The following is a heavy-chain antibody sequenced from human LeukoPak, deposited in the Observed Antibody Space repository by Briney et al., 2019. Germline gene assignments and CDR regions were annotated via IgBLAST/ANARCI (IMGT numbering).Heavy chain of an antibody. CDR2: INPNSGGT. J-gene: IGHJ5*02. Sequence: ASVKVSCKASGYTFTGYYMHWVRQAPGQGLVWMGWINPNSGGTNYAQKFQGRVTMTRDTSISTAYMELSRLRSDDTAVYYCARDRGYCSSTSCYEFDPWGQGTLVTVSS. V-gene: IGHV1-2*02. CDR3: ARDRGYCSSTSCYEFDP. D-gene: IGHD2-2*01. CDR1: GYTFTGYY.